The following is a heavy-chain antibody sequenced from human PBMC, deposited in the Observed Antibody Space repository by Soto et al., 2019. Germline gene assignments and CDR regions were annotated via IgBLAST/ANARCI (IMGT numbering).Heavy chain of an antibody. CDR1: EFTFSSYA. V-gene: IGHV3-23*01. D-gene: IGHD3-3*01. Sequence: PGGSLRLSCEASEFTFSSYAMNWVRQAPGKGLEWISVISGSGGATYFADSVKGRFVISRDNSKNTLYLQMDSLRAENTAIYYCAKATVRVVHPLVFDYWGQGSLVTVSS. CDR3: AKATVRVVHPLVFDY. CDR2: ISGSGGAT. J-gene: IGHJ4*02.